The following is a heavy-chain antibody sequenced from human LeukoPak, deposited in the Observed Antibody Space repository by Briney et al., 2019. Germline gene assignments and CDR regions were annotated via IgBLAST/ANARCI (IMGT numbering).Heavy chain of an antibody. CDR3: AREGLTGYYTDY. D-gene: IGHD3-9*01. J-gene: IGHJ4*02. CDR1: GGSISSGDYY. Sequence: SQTLSLTCTVSGGSISSGDYYWSWIRQPPGKGLEWIGYIYYSGSTYYNPSLKSRVTISVDTFKNQFSLKLSSVTAADTAVYYCAREGLTGYYTDYWGQGTLVTVSS. CDR2: IYYSGST. V-gene: IGHV4-30-4*01.